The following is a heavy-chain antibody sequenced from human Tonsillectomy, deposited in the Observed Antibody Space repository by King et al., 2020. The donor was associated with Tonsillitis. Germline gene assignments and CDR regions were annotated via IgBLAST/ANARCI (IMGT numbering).Heavy chain of an antibody. J-gene: IGHJ4*02. CDR2: IYPGDSDT. CDR3: GRPADDYVPFNY. D-gene: IGHD3-16*01. V-gene: IGHV5-51*03. CDR1: VYSFTSFW. Sequence: QLVQSGAEVKRPGDSLKISCKGSVYSFTSFWIGWVRQLPGKGLEWMWIIYPGDSDTRYSPSFQGQVTISADKSTRTAYLQWSSLKASDTAMYYCGRPADDYVPFNYWGQGPLVTVSS.